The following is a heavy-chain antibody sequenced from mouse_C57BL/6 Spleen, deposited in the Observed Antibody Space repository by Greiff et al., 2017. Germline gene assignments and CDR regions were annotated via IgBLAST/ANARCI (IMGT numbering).Heavy chain of an antibody. D-gene: IGHD2-10*02. CDR1: GYTFTSYW. Sequence: QVQLQQPGAELVKPGASVKLSCKASGYTFTSYWMHWVKQRPGRGLEWIGRIDPNSGGTKYNEKFKSTATLTVDKPSSTAYMQLSSLTSEYSAVYYCARVQYCNAWFAYWGQGTLVTVSA. CDR2: IDPNSGGT. V-gene: IGHV1-72*01. J-gene: IGHJ3*01. CDR3: ARVQYCNAWFAY.